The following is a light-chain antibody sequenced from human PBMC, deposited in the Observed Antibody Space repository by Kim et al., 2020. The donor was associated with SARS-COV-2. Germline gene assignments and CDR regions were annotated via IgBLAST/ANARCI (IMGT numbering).Light chain of an antibody. CDR1: QVIDNM. V-gene: IGKV1-9*01. Sequence: IQLTQSPSSLSASVGDRVTITCRASQVIDNMLVWYQQKPGKAPKVLIKGASTLHSGVPSRFSGGGFGTDFTLTINNLQPEDFATYYCQQHHTYPITFGPGTRL. CDR2: GAS. J-gene: IGKJ5*01. CDR3: QQHHTYPIT.